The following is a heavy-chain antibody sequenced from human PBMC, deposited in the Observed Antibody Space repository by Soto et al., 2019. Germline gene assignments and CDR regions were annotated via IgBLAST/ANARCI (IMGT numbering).Heavy chain of an antibody. CDR2: ISGSGVRT. CDR3: AKDHAREQFVRGENWFDS. CDR1: GFIFSNYA. J-gene: IGHJ5*01. D-gene: IGHD6-6*01. V-gene: IGHV3-23*01. Sequence: GGSLRLSCSASGFIFSNYAMSWARQAPGKGLEWVSTISGSGVRTYYADSVKGRFTISRDNSKNTLDLQMNNLRVEDTAIYYCAKDHAREQFVRGENWFDSWGQGTLVTVSS.